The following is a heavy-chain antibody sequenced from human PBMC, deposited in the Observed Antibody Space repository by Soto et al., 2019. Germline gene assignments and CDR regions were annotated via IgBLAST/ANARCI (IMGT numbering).Heavy chain of an antibody. Sequence: SGESLKISCKGSGYSFSTSWIGWVRQMSGKGLEWMGTIYPSDSDTRYSPSFQGQVIISADKSTSTAYLQWRSLKASGTAMYYCATRAEYYDFWSGYYGAWGQGTLVTVSS. CDR1: GYSFSTSW. D-gene: IGHD3-3*01. J-gene: IGHJ5*02. CDR3: ATRAEYYDFWSGYYGA. CDR2: IYPSDSDT. V-gene: IGHV5-51*01.